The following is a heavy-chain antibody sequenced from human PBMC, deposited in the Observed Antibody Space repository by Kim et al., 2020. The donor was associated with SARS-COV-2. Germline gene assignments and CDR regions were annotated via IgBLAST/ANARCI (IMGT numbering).Heavy chain of an antibody. V-gene: IGHV1-18*04. J-gene: IGHJ6*02. D-gene: IGHD3-3*01. Sequence: ASVKVSCKASGYTFTSFGISWVRQAPGQGLEWMGWISAYNGNTNYAQKLQGRVTMTTDPSTSTAYMELRSLRSDDTAVYYCARDLRSATSPNITIFGVDRYYGMDVWGRGTTVTVSS. CDR3: ARDLRSATSPNITIFGVDRYYGMDV. CDR2: ISAYNGNT. CDR1: GYTFTSFG.